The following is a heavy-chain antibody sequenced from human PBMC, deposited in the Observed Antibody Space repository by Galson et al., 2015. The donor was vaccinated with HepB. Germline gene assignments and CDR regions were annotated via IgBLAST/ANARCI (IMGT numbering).Heavy chain of an antibody. CDR2: IIPIFGIA. D-gene: IGHD6-13*01. CDR1: GGTFSSYA. V-gene: IGHV1-69*13. CDR3: ARHIAAAGTYFDY. J-gene: IGHJ4*02. Sequence: SVKVSCKASGGTFSSYAISWVRQAPGQGLEWMGGIIPIFGIANYAQKFQGRVTITEDESTSTAYMELSSLRSEDTAVYYCARHIAAAGTYFDYWGQGTLVTVSS.